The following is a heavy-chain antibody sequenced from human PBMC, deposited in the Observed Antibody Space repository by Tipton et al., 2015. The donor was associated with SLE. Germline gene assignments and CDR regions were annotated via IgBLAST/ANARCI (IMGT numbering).Heavy chain of an antibody. Sequence: TLSLTCTVSGGSISSYYWSWIRQPPGKGLEWIGYIYYSGSISYNPSLKSRVTISVDTSKNQFSLKLSSVTAADTAAYYCAREWGDAFDIWGQGTMVTVSS. D-gene: IGHD3-16*01. J-gene: IGHJ3*02. CDR2: IYYSGSI. CDR1: GGSISSYY. CDR3: AREWGDAFDI. V-gene: IGHV4-59*01.